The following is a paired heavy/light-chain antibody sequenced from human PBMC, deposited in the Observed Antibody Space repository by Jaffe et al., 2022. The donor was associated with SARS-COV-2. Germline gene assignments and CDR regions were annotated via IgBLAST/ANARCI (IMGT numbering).Heavy chain of an antibody. CDR1: GFTFSNTW. D-gene: IGHD6-13*01. J-gene: IGHJ4*02. V-gene: IGHV3-7*03. Sequence: EVQLVESGGGLVQPGGSLRLSCAASGFTFSNTWMSWVRQAPGKGLEWVAHIDQGGSAKYYVDSVKGRFTISRDNAKTSVYLQMNSLRADDTAVYYCATVGSNWSKLDNWGQGTLVTVSS. CDR3: ATVGSNWSKLDN. CDR2: IDQGGSAK.
Light chain of an antibody. V-gene: IGLV2-11*01. J-gene: IGLJ3*02. CDR2: DAT. CDR1: SSDVGGYNY. Sequence: QSALTQPRSVSGSPGQSVTISCTGTSSDVGGYNYVSWYQQHPGKAPKFIIYDATKRPSGVPDRFSGSKSGSTASLTISGLQADDEADYYCCSFAGGYTLVFGGGTKLTVL. CDR3: CSFAGGYTLV.